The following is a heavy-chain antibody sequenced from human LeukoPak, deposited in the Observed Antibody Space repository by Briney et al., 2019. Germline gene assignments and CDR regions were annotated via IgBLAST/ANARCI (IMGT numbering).Heavy chain of an antibody. D-gene: IGHD3-10*01. Sequence: GGSLRLSCAASGFTLSTYAMHWVRQAPGKGLEWVAVISYDGSNKYYADSVKGRITISRDNSKNTLYLQMNSLRVEDTAVYYCARDPQLLWFGEYFGHFDYWGQGTLVTVSS. CDR2: ISYDGSNK. CDR3: ARDPQLLWFGEYFGHFDY. V-gene: IGHV3-30-3*01. J-gene: IGHJ4*02. CDR1: GFTLSTYA.